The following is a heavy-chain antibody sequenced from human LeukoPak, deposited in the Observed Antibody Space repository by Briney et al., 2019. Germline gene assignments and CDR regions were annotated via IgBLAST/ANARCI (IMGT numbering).Heavy chain of an antibody. CDR2: ISHSGST. D-gene: IGHD5-18*01. V-gene: IGHV4-38-2*01. Sequence: SETLSLTCAVSGYSISSGYYWGWIRQPPGKGLDWIGSISHSGSTYYNPSLRSRVTISIDTSKNQFSLRLNSVTATDTAVYYCARVGGYSYGNYYFNYWGQGALVTVSS. CDR1: GYSISSGYY. CDR3: ARVGGYSYGNYYFNY. J-gene: IGHJ4*02.